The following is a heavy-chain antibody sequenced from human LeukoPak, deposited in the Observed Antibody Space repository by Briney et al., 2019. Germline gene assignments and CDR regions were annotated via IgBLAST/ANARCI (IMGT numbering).Heavy chain of an antibody. CDR2: IYHSGST. CDR3: ARAQTLSPSYFDY. V-gene: IGHV4-38-2*02. Sequence: PSETLSLTCTVSGYSISSGYYWGWIRQPPGKGLEWIGSIYHSGSTYYNPSLKSRVTISVDTSKNQFSLKLNSVTAADTAVCYCARAQTLSPSYFDYWGHGTLVTVSS. J-gene: IGHJ4*01. CDR1: GYSISSGYY.